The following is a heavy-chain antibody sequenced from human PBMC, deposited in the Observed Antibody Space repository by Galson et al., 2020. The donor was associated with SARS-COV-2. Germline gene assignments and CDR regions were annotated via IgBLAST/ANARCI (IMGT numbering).Heavy chain of an antibody. J-gene: IGHJ4*02. CDR2: ISYDGSNK. Sequence: GGSLRLSCAASGFTFSSYAMHWVRQAPGKGLEWVAVISYDGSNKYYADSVKGRFTISRVNSKNTLYLQMNSLRAEDTAVYYCVRPISGSYFSSFDYWGQGTLVTVSS. CDR1: GFTFSSYA. V-gene: IGHV3-30*04. D-gene: IGHD1-26*01. CDR3: VRPISGSYFSSFDY.